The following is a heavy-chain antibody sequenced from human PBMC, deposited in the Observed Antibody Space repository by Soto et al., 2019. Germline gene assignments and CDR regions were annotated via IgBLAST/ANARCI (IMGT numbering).Heavy chain of an antibody. V-gene: IGHV4-30-4*01. CDR1: GGSISSGDYY. D-gene: IGHD3-22*01. J-gene: IGHJ6*02. CDR2: IYYSGST. Sequence: SETLSLTCTVSGGSISSGDYYWSWIRQPPGKGLEWIGYIYYSGSTYYNPSLKSRLTISVDTSKNQFSLKLSSVTATEAAVYYCARVDRFYHYYGMDVWAQGTTVNVSS. CDR3: ARVDRFYHYYGMDV.